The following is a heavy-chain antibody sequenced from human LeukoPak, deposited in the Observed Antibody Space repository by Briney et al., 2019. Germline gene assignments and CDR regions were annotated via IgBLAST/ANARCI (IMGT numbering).Heavy chain of an antibody. Sequence: ASVKVSCKVSGYTLTELSMHWVRQAPGKGLEWMGGFDPEDGETIYAQKFQGGVTMTEDTSTDTAYMELSSLRSEDTAVYYCATDRSSSWYGGYWYFDLWGRGTLVTVSS. CDR1: GYTLTELS. D-gene: IGHD6-13*01. CDR3: ATDRSSSWYGGYWYFDL. V-gene: IGHV1-24*01. CDR2: FDPEDGET. J-gene: IGHJ2*01.